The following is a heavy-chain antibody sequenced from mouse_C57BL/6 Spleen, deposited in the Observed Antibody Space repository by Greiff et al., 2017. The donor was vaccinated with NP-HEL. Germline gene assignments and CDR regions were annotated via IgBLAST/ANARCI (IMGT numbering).Heavy chain of an antibody. V-gene: IGHV2-2*01. CDR2: IWSGGST. Sequence: QVQLKESGPGLVQPSQSLSITCTVSGFSLTSYGVHWVRQSPGKGLEWLGVIWSGGSTDYNAAFISRLSISKDNSKSQVFFKMNSLQAVDTAIYYCARGTAQVFFDYWGQGTTLTVSS. CDR1: GFSLTSYG. J-gene: IGHJ2*01. D-gene: IGHD3-2*02. CDR3: ARGTAQVFFDY.